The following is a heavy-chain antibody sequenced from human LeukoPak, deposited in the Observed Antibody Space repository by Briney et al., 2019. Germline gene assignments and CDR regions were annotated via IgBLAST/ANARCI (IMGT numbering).Heavy chain of an antibody. CDR2: INAGNGNT. J-gene: IGHJ4*02. CDR3: ASTLWFGELCLDY. D-gene: IGHD3-10*01. Sequence: ASVKVSCKASGYTFTSYVMHWVRQAPGQRLEWMGWINAGNGNTKYLQKFQGRVTITRDTSASTAYMELSSLRSEDTAVCYCASTLWFGELCLDYWGQGTLVTVSS. CDR1: GYTFTSYV. V-gene: IGHV1-3*01.